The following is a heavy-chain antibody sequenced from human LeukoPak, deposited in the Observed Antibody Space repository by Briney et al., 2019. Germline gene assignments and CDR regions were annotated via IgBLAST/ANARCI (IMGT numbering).Heavy chain of an antibody. CDR2: ISSSSSAI. CDR1: GFTFGNYN. CDR3: VRGGQGRDDYFDY. J-gene: IGHJ4*02. Sequence: GGSLRLSCAASGFTFGNYNFIWVRQAPGKGPEWVSYISSSSSAIHYADSVKGRFTISRDNAKNSLYLQMNSLRAEDTAVYYCVRGGQGRDDYFDYWGQGTLVTVSS. V-gene: IGHV3-48*01.